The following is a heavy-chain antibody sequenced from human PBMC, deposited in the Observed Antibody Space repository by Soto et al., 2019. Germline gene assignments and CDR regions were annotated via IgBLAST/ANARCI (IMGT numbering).Heavy chain of an antibody. J-gene: IGHJ6*03. CDR2: ISGSGGST. CDR3: AQPLHCSSTSGAVLSYYYSYMDV. Sequence: GGSLRLSCAASGFTFSSYAMSWVRQAPGKGLEWVSAISGSGGSTYYADSVKGRFTISRDNSKNTLYLQMNSLRAEDTAVYYRAQPLHCSSTSGAVLSYYYSYMDVWGKGTTVTVSS. CDR1: GFTFSSYA. V-gene: IGHV3-23*01. D-gene: IGHD2-2*01.